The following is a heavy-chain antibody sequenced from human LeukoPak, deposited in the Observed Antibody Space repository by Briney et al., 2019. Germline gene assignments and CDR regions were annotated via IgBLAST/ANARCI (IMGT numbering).Heavy chain of an antibody. J-gene: IGHJ4*02. CDR3: ARTRRRGYSGYDWNYFDY. D-gene: IGHD5-12*01. V-gene: IGHV4-34*01. CDR1: GGSFSGYY. Sequence: SETLSLTRAVYGGSFSGYYCSWVRHPPEEGLEWIGEINHSGSTNYNPSLKRRVTISVDTSKNQFSLKLSSVPAADTAVYYCARTRRRGYSGYDWNYFDYWGQGTLVTVSS. CDR2: INHSGST.